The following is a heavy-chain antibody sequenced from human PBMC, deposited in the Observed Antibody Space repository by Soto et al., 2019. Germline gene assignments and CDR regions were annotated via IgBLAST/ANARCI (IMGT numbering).Heavy chain of an antibody. D-gene: IGHD3-3*01. CDR1: GYSFTSYW. CDR3: ARQRDFWSGYSSDAFDI. V-gene: IGHV5-51*01. Sequence: GESLKISCKGSGYSFTSYWIGWVRQMPGKGLEWMGIIYPGDSDTRYSPSFQGQVTISADKSISTAYLQWSSLKASDTAMYYCARQRDFWSGYSSDAFDIWGQGTMVTVSS. CDR2: IYPGDSDT. J-gene: IGHJ3*02.